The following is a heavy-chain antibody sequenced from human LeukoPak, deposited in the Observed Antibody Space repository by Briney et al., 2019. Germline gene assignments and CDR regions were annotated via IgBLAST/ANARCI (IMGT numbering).Heavy chain of an antibody. J-gene: IGHJ4*02. V-gene: IGHV3-7*05. CDR2: INEDGSEK. CDR1: GFTFSSYW. CDR3: ARDGPHYDFWSGPAY. Sequence: PGGSLRLSCAASGFTFSSYWMSWVRQAPGKGLEWVANINEDGSEKYYVESVKGRFTVSRDNAKNSLYLQMDSLRAEDTAVYYCARDGPHYDFWSGPAYWGQGTLVTVSS. D-gene: IGHD3-3*01.